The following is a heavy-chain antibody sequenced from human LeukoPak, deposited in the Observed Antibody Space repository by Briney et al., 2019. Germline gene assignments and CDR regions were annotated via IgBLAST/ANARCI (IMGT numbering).Heavy chain of an antibody. V-gene: IGHV3-66*01. Sequence: PGGSLRLSCAASGFTVSSNYMSWVRQAPGKGLEWVSVIYSGGSTYYADSVKGRFTISRDNAKNSLYLQMNSLRAEDTAVYYCARDPIVVVPAAITAAEYFQHWGQGTLVTVSS. CDR2: IYSGGST. D-gene: IGHD2-2*01. J-gene: IGHJ1*01. CDR1: GFTVSSNY. CDR3: ARDPIVVVPAAITAAEYFQH.